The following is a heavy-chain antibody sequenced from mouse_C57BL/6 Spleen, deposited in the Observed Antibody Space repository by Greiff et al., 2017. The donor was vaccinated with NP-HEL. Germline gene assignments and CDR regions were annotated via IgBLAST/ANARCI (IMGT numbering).Heavy chain of an antibody. CDR2: INPNNGGT. CDR1: GYTFTDYY. CDR3: ARGDYDGSGFAY. J-gene: IGHJ3*01. V-gene: IGHV1-26*01. D-gene: IGHD2-4*01. Sequence: EVQLQQSGPELVKPGASVKISCKASGYTFTDYYMNWVKQSHGKSLEWIGDINPNNGGTSYNQKFKGKATLTVDKSSSTAYMELRSLTSEDSAVYYGARGDYDGSGFAYWGQGTLVTVSA.